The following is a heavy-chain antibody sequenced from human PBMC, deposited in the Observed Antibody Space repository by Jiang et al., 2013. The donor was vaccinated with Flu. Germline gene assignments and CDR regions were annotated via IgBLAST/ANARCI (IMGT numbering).Heavy chain of an antibody. CDR1: GGSFSGYY. Sequence: LLKPSETLSLTCAVYGGSFSGYYWSWIRQPPGKGLEWIGEINHSGSTNYNPSLKSRVTISVDTSKNQFSLKLSSVTAADTAVYYCASLRWVRGSGRVSSYYYMDVWGKGTTVTVSS. CDR2: INHSGST. J-gene: IGHJ6*03. CDR3: ASLRWVRGSGRVSSYYYMDV. V-gene: IGHV4-34*01. D-gene: IGHD3-10*01.